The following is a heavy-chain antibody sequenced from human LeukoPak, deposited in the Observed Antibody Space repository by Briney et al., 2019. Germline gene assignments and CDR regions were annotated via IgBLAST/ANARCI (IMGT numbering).Heavy chain of an antibody. CDR2: ISGSGGST. J-gene: IGHJ4*02. V-gene: IGHV3-23*01. CDR3: AKGSSSWYRDFDY. D-gene: IGHD6-13*01. CDR1: GFTFSSYA. Sequence: GGSLRLSCAASGFTFSSYAMSWVRQAPGKGLEWASAISGSGGSTYYADSVKGRFTISRVNSKNTLYLQMNSLRAEDTAVYYCAKGSSSWYRDFDYWGQGTLVTVSS.